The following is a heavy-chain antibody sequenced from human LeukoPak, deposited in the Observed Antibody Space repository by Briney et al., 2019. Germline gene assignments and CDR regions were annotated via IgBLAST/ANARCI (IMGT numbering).Heavy chain of an antibody. CDR2: IRYDGSNK. Sequence: PGGSLRLSCAASGFAFSSYGMHWVRQAPGKGLEWVAFIRYDGSNKYYADSVKGRFTISRDNSKNTLYLQMNSLRAEDTAVYYCAKDRLGSSSSPRNFDYWGQGTLVTVSS. V-gene: IGHV3-30*02. CDR1: GFAFSSYG. J-gene: IGHJ4*02. CDR3: AKDRLGSSSSPRNFDY. D-gene: IGHD6-6*01.